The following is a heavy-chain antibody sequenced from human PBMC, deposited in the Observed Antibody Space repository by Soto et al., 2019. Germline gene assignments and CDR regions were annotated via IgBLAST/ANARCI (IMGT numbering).Heavy chain of an antibody. D-gene: IGHD4-17*01. Sequence: GASVKVSCKASGYTFTSYAMHWVRQAPGQRLEWMGWINAGNGNTKYSQKFQGRVTITRDTSASTAYMELSSLRSEDTAVYYCETDHDYGDSSYYFDYWGQGTLVTVSS. CDR2: INAGNGNT. CDR1: GYTFTSYA. CDR3: ETDHDYGDSSYYFDY. J-gene: IGHJ4*02. V-gene: IGHV1-3*01.